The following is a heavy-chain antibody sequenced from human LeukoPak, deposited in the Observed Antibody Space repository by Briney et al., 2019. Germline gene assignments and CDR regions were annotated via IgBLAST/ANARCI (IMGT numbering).Heavy chain of an antibody. CDR2: ITKSGDQT. CDR1: GITFSNSA. J-gene: IGHJ3*02. CDR3: VKSAGKDGYRDVFDI. V-gene: IGHV3-23*01. D-gene: IGHD5-24*01. Sequence: GGSLRLSCVPSGITFSNSALSWVRQAPGKGLEWVSTITKSGDQTHYADSVRGLFTISRDIFKNTLYLQMNSLRSEDTAVYHCVKSAGKDGYRDVFDIWGQGTVVTVSS.